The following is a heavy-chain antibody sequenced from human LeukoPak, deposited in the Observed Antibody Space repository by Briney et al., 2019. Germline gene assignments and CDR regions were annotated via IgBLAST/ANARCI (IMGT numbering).Heavy chain of an antibody. CDR2: TGYNGNT. Sequence: ASVKVSCKASGYTFSNYGISWVRQAPGLGLEWMGWTGYNGNTNYAQKFQDRVTMTTDTSTTTAYMELRSLESDDTAVYYCARHSGSGWQALGYWGQGTLVTVS. CDR3: ARHSGSGWQALGY. CDR1: GYTFSNYG. V-gene: IGHV1-18*04. J-gene: IGHJ4*02. D-gene: IGHD6-19*01.